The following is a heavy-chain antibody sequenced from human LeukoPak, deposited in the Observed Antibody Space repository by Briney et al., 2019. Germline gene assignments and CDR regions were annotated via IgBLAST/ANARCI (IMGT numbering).Heavy chain of an antibody. CDR3: ADGYSYGHFDY. V-gene: IGHV3-23*01. D-gene: IGHD5-18*01. Sequence: GGSLRLSCATSGFTFSTFGMSWVRQAPGRGLEWVSSMSGSGGATYYADSVKGRFTISRDNSKNTLYLQMNSLRAEDTAVYYCADGYSYGHFDYWGKGTLVTVSS. CDR2: MSGSGGAT. CDR1: GFTFSTFG. J-gene: IGHJ4*02.